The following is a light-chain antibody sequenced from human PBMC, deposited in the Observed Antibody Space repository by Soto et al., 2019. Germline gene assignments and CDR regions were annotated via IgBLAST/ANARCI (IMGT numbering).Light chain of an antibody. CDR1: SSNIGSNY. J-gene: IGLJ2*01. V-gene: IGLV1-47*02. CDR3: ATWDDSLTGPV. CDR2: SNN. Sequence: QSVLTQPPSASGTPGQRVTISCSGSSSNIGSNYAYWYQQLPGTAPKLLIYSNNQRPSGVPDRFSGSKSGTSASLAISGLLSEDEADYYCATWDDSLTGPVFGGGTQLTVL.